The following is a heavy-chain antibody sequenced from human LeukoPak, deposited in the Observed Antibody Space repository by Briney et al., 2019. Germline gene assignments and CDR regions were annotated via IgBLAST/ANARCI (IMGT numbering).Heavy chain of an antibody. CDR2: LSANGDRA. CDR3: AKELSFNSGRPFDC. CDR1: GFPFSTYA. Sequence: GGSLRLSCAASGFPFSTYAMSWVRPAPGKGLEWVSTLSANGDRAFYADSVKGRFTLSRDNSRNMLYLQMNTLRAEDTAIYYCAKELSFNSGRPFDCWGQGTLVTVSS. J-gene: IGHJ4*02. V-gene: IGHV3-23*01. D-gene: IGHD3-10*01.